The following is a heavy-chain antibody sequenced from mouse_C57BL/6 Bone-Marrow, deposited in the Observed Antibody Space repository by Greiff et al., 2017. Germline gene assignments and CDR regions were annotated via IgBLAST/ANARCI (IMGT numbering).Heavy chain of an antibody. V-gene: IGHV14-4*01. CDR3: TYYYGSSYYYAMDY. CDR1: GYTFTDYE. Sequence: VQLQQSGAELVRPGASVTLSCKASGYTFTDYEMHWVKQTPVHGLEWIGWIDPENGDTEYASKFQGKATITADTSSNTAYLQLSSLTSEDTAVYYCTYYYGSSYYYAMDYWGQGTSVTVSS. D-gene: IGHD1-1*01. CDR2: IDPENGDT. J-gene: IGHJ4*01.